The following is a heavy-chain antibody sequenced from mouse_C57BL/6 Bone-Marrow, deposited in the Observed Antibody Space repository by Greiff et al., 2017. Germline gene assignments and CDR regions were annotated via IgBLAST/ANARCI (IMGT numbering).Heavy chain of an antibody. Sequence: EVQLVESGGGLVKPGGSLKLSCAASGFTFSSYAMSWVRQTPEKRLEWVATISDGGSYTYYPDNVKGRFTITRDNAKNNLYLQMSHLKSEDTAMYYCAMLNFDGWGTGTTVTVSS. CDR2: ISDGGSYT. CDR1: GFTFSSYA. CDR3: AMLNFDG. V-gene: IGHV5-4*01. J-gene: IGHJ1*03.